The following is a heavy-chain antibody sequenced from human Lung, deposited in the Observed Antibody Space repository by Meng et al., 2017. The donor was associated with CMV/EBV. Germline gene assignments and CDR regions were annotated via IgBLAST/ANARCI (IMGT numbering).Heavy chain of an antibody. V-gene: IGHV3-7*01. CDR3: ARDRYFDWLGDAFDI. CDR1: GFTFSSYW. CDR2: IKQDGSEK. J-gene: IGHJ3*02. D-gene: IGHD3-9*01. Sequence: SCAASGFTFSSYWMSWVRQAPGKGLEWVANIKQDGSEKYYVDSVKGRFTISRDNAKNSLYLQMNSLRAEDTAVYYCARDRYFDWLGDAFDIWGQGTMVTVSS.